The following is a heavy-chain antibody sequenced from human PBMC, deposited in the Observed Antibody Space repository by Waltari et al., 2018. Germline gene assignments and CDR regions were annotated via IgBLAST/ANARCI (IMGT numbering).Heavy chain of an antibody. V-gene: IGHV1-69*01. J-gene: IGHJ4*02. Sequence: QVQLVQSGAAVKKPGSSVKVPCKASGGPFSSYAISWVGQAPGQGLEWMGGIIPIFGTANYAQKFQGRVTITADESTSTAYMELSSLRSEDTAVYYCARGFGELLQLDYWGQGTLVTVSS. CDR2: IIPIFGTA. D-gene: IGHD3-10*01. CDR1: GGPFSSYA. CDR3: ARGFGELLQLDY.